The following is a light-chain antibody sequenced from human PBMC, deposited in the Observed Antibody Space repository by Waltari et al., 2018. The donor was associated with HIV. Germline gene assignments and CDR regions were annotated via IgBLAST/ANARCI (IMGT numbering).Light chain of an antibody. CDR3: QAWDSGTEV. J-gene: IGLJ2*01. V-gene: IGLV3-1*01. Sequence: SYELTQPPSVSVSPGQTASITCSGDKFGNKYACWYQQKPGQSPVLVIYQDTKRPSGIPERFSGSTSGNTATLTIGGTQTMDEADYYCQAWDSGTEVFGGGTKLTVL. CDR2: QDT. CDR1: KFGNKY.